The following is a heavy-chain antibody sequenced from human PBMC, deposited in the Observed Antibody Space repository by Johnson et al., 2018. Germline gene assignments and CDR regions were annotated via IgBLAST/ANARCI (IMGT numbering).Heavy chain of an antibody. CDR3: AKDMWDCSGFAFHAFDI. CDR2: ISSSSSYI. V-gene: IGHV3-21*01. D-gene: IGHD2-15*01. CDR1: GFTFSSYA. Sequence: EVQLVESGGGLVQPGGSLRLSCAASGFTFSSYAMSWVRQAPGKGLEWVSSISSSSSYIYYADSVKGRFTISRDNSKNPLYLQMNSLRAEDTAVYYCAKDMWDCSGFAFHAFDIWGQGTMVTVSS. J-gene: IGHJ3*02.